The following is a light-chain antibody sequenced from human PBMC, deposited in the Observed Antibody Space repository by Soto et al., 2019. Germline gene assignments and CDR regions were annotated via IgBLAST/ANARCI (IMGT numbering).Light chain of an antibody. CDR2: GNS. CDR3: QSYDSSLSGLGV. J-gene: IGLJ3*02. V-gene: IGLV1-40*01. Sequence: QSVLTQPPSMSGAPGQRVTISCTGSSSNIGGGYDVHWYQQLPGTAPKLLIYGNSHRPSGVPDRFSGSKSGTSASLAITGLQAEDEADYYCQSYDSSLSGLGVFGGGTKLTVL. CDR1: SSNIGGGYD.